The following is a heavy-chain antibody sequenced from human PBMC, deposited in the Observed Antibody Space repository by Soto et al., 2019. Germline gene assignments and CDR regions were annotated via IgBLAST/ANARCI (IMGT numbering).Heavy chain of an antibody. Sequence: EVQLVETGGGLIQPGGSLRLSCAASGFTVSSNYMTWVRQAPGKGLEWVSLIYSGGITYYADSVKGRFTISRDNSKNTLYLQMNSLRAEDTAVYYCARADSGSQGGFFDYWGQGTLVTVSS. CDR1: GFTVSSNY. J-gene: IGHJ4*02. D-gene: IGHD1-26*01. CDR3: ARADSGSQGGFFDY. V-gene: IGHV3-53*02. CDR2: IYSGGIT.